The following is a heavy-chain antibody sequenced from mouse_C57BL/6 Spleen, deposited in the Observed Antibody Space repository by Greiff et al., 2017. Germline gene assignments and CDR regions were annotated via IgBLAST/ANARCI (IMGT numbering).Heavy chain of an antibody. CDR2: IDPENGDT. CDR1: GFNIKDDY. Sequence: EVQLQQSGAELVRPGASVKLSCTASGFNIKDDYMHWVKQRPEQGLEWIGWIDPENGDTEYASKFQGKATITADTSSNTAYLQLSSLTSEDTAVYYWTRGAYYSNLFAYWGQGTLVTVSA. V-gene: IGHV14-4*01. J-gene: IGHJ3*01. CDR3: TRGAYYSNLFAY. D-gene: IGHD2-5*01.